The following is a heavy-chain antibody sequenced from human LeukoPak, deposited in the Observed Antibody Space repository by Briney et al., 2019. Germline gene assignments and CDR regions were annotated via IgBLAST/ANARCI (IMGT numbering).Heavy chain of an antibody. CDR1: GFTFSSYA. J-gene: IGHJ5*02. Sequence: GGSLRLSCAASGFTFSSYAMSWVRQAPGKGLEWVSAISGSGGSTYYADSVKGRFTISRDNSKNTLYLQMNSLRAEDTAVYYCARGKGVKPYYDFWSGYYRSSWFDPWGQGTLVTVSS. V-gene: IGHV3-23*01. D-gene: IGHD3-3*01. CDR3: ARGKGVKPYYDFWSGYYRSSWFDP. CDR2: ISGSGGST.